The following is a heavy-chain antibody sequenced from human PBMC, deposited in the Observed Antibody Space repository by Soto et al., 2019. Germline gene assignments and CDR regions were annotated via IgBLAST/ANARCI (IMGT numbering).Heavy chain of an antibody. J-gene: IGHJ6*02. CDR3: AKDNERLQPHYGMDV. D-gene: IGHD6-25*01. CDR2: ISYDGSNK. V-gene: IGHV3-30*18. CDR1: GFTFSSYG. Sequence: QVQLVESGGGVVQPGRSLRLSCAASGFTFSSYGMHWVRQAPGKGLEWVAVISYDGSNKYYADSVKGRFTISRDNSNNTLYLQMNSLRAEDTAVYYCAKDNERLQPHYGMDVWGQGTTLTVSS.